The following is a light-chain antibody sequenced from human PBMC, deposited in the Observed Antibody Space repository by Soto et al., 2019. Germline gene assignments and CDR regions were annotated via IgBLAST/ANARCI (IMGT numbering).Light chain of an antibody. V-gene: IGKV3-20*01. CDR1: QSVSSSY. J-gene: IGKJ2*01. Sequence: EIVLTQSPGTLSLSPGERATLSCRASQSVSSSYLAWYQQKPGQAPRPLIYGASSRATGIADRFSGSGSGTDFTLTISRLEPEDFAVYYCQQYGSSPYTFGQGTKLEI. CDR3: QQYGSSPYT. CDR2: GAS.